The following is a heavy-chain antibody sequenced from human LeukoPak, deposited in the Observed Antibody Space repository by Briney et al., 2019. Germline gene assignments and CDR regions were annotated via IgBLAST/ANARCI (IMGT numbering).Heavy chain of an antibody. CDR3: AKDSPSRTATTEVPVDY. J-gene: IGHJ4*02. D-gene: IGHD1/OR15-1a*01. CDR2: ISSSSSYI. Sequence: GGSLRLSCAASGFNFRDYTMNWVRQAPGKGLEWLASISSSSSYIYFANSVRGRFTISRDNAKNSLYLQMNSLRAEDTAVYYCAKDSPSRTATTEVPVDYWGQRTLVTVSS. V-gene: IGHV3-21*01. CDR1: GFNFRDYT.